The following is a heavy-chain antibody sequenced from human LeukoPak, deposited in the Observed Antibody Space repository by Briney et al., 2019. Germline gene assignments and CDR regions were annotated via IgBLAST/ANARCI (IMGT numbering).Heavy chain of an antibody. Sequence: GGSLRLSCAASGFTFISYWMGWVRQAPGKRPEWVANMNIDGSEKYYADSVKGRFTISRDNAKNSLYLQMNSLRAEDTAVYYCARGYSYGFVDYWGQGTLVTVSS. D-gene: IGHD5-18*01. J-gene: IGHJ4*02. CDR3: ARGYSYGFVDY. V-gene: IGHV3-7*01. CDR2: MNIDGSEK. CDR1: GFTFISYW.